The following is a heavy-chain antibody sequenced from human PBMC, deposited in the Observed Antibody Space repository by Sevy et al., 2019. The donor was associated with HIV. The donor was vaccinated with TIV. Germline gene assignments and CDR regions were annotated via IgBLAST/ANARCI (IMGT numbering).Heavy chain of an antibody. CDR1: GYTFTSYG. J-gene: IGHJ5*02. D-gene: IGHD2-2*01. CDR3: ARTRNFSSTSCPPNWFDP. Sequence: ASMKVSCKASGYTFTSYGISWVRQAPGQGLEWMGWISAYNGNTNYAQKLQGRVTMTTDTSTSTAYMELRSLRSDDTAVYYCARTRNFSSTSCPPNWFDPWGQGTLVTVSS. CDR2: ISAYNGNT. V-gene: IGHV1-18*01.